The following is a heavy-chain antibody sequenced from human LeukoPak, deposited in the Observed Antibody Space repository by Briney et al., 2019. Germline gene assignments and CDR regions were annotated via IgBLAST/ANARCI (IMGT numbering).Heavy chain of an antibody. Sequence: GGSLRLSCAASGFTFSSYAMHWVRQAPGKGLEWVAVISYDGSNKYYADSVKGRFTISRDNSKNTLYLQMNSLRAEDTAVYYCAKDREWGYSYGSNWFDPWGQGTQVTVSS. V-gene: IGHV3-30-3*01. D-gene: IGHD5-18*01. CDR2: ISYDGSNK. CDR1: GFTFSSYA. CDR3: AKDREWGYSYGSNWFDP. J-gene: IGHJ5*02.